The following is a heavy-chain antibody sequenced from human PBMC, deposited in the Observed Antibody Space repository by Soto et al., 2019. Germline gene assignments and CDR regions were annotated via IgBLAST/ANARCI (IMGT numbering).Heavy chain of an antibody. CDR1: GGTLISFS. J-gene: IGHJ6*02. Sequence: GXAVKVACTVSGGTLISFSINWVRQAPGQRFEWMGGIIPILGTANFTQKFQDRVTFTADESTATAYMTLSSLTSEDTAVYYCAGSRHRNYDFWSGPGYFYGMDVWGQGTTVTVSS. D-gene: IGHD3-3*01. CDR3: AGSRHRNYDFWSGPGYFYGMDV. V-gene: IGHV1-69*01. CDR2: IIPILGTA.